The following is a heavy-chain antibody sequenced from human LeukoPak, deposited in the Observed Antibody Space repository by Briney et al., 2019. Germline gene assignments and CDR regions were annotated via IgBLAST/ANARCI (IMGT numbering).Heavy chain of an antibody. V-gene: IGHV3-23*01. D-gene: IGHD6-25*01. CDR3: AREGQRRTYYYYYYMDV. Sequence: GSLRLSCAASGFTFSSYAMSWVRQAPGKGLEWVSAISGSGGSTYYADSVKGRFTISRDNAKNSLYLQMNSLRAEDTAVYYCAREGQRRTYYYYYYMDVWGKGTTVTISS. CDR1: GFTFSSYA. J-gene: IGHJ6*03. CDR2: ISGSGGST.